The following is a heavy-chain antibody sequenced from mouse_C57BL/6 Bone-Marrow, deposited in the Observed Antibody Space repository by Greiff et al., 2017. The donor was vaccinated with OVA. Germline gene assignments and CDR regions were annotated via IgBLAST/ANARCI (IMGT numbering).Heavy chain of an antibody. Sequence: VQLKESGGDLVKPGGSLKLSCAASGFTFSSYGMSWVRQTPDKRLEWVATISSGGSYTYYPDSVQGRFTISRDNAKNTLHLQMSSRKSEDTAVDYCARPPTVASMDYWGQGTSVTVSS. CDR3: ARPPTVASMDY. D-gene: IGHD1-1*01. J-gene: IGHJ4*01. V-gene: IGHV5-6*01. CDR1: GFTFSSYG. CDR2: ISSGGSYT.